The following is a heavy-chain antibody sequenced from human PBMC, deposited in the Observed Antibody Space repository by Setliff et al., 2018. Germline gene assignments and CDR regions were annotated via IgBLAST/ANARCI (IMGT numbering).Heavy chain of an antibody. CDR1: GGSISSSGYY. V-gene: IGHV4-39*01. Sequence: PSETLSLTCTVSGGSISSSGYYWGWIRQPPGKGLEWIGSIYYSGSTYYNPSLKSRVTISVDTSKNQFSLKLSSVTAADTAVYYCARPSKYYDILTGYYHNWFDPWGQGTLVTVSS. CDR2: IYYSGST. D-gene: IGHD3-9*01. J-gene: IGHJ5*02. CDR3: ARPSKYYDILTGYYHNWFDP.